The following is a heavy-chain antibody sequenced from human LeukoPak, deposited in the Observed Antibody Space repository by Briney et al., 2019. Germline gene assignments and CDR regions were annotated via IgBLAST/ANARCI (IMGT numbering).Heavy chain of an antibody. CDR1: GYTFTDYF. J-gene: IGHJ4*02. CDR3: ARDSGSYYYY. CDR2: MNPNSGNT. Sequence: TSVKVSCKASGYTFTDYFIHWVRQATGQGLEWMGWMNPNSGNTGYAQKFQGRVTMTRNTSISTAYMELSSLRSEDTAVYYCARDSGSYYYYWGQGTLVTVSS. V-gene: IGHV1-8*02. D-gene: IGHD1-26*01.